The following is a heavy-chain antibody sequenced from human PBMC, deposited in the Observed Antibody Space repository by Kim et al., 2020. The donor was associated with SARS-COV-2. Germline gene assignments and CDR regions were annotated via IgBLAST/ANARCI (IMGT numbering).Heavy chain of an antibody. D-gene: IGHD4-4*01. V-gene: IGHV3-21*01. J-gene: IGHJ6*02. CDR1: GFTFSSYS. Sequence: GGSLRLSCAASGFTFSSYSMNWVRQAPGKGLEWVSSISSSSSYILYADSVKGRFTISRDNAKNSLYLQMNSLRAEDTAVYYCARMDEDYSNYGEGGNGMDVWGQGTTVTVSS. CDR3: ARMDEDYSNYGEGGNGMDV. CDR2: ISSSSSYI.